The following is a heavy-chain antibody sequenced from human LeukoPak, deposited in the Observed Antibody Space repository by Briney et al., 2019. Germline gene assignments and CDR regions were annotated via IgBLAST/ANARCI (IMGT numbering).Heavy chain of an antibody. J-gene: IGHJ4*02. CDR3: AKDSDSSGYYYRPFDS. Sequence: GGSLRFSCAASGFTFSSYAMSWVRQAPGKGLELVSAISGSGGSTYYADSVKGRFTISRDNSKNTLYLQMNSLRAEDTAVYYCAKDSDSSGYYYRPFDSWGQGTLVTVSS. V-gene: IGHV3-23*01. CDR2: ISGSGGST. D-gene: IGHD3-22*01. CDR1: GFTFSSYA.